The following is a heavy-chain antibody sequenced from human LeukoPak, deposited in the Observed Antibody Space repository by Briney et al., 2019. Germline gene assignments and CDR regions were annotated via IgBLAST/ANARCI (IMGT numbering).Heavy chain of an antibody. V-gene: IGHV1-69*13. Sequence: ASVKLACKASGGTFSSYAISWVGQSPGQGLEWVGGIIPIFGTANYAQKFQGRVTITADESTSTAYMELSSLRSEDTAVYYCARVVSGRYYFDYWGQGTLVTVSS. CDR3: ARVVSGRYYFDY. J-gene: IGHJ4*02. D-gene: IGHD3-3*01. CDR1: GGTFSSYA. CDR2: IIPIFGTA.